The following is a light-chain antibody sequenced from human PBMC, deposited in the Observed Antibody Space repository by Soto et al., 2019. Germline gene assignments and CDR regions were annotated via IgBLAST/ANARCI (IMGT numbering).Light chain of an antibody. CDR2: EAS. Sequence: QSALTQPASVSGSPGQSITISCTGTNSDVGSHNFVSWYQQYPGKAPKLLIYEASKRPSGLSNRFSGSKSGNTASLTISGLQAEDEADYYCCSLTNGATWVFGGGTQLT. J-gene: IGLJ3*02. V-gene: IGLV2-23*01. CDR3: CSLTNGATWV. CDR1: NSDVGSHNF.